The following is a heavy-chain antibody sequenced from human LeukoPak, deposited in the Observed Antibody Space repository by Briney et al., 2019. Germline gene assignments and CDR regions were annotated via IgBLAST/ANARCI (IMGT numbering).Heavy chain of an antibody. CDR3: ARQIYYGSGSKSFDI. V-gene: IGHV4-38-2*02. Sequence: SETLSLTCTVSGYSISSNYNWAWIRQPPGKGLEWIGTINPSGSTYYNPSLKSRITISVEKSKNQFSLKLSSVTAADTAVYYCARQIYYGSGSKSFDIWGQGTMVTVSS. CDR1: GYSISSNYN. D-gene: IGHD3-10*01. J-gene: IGHJ3*02. CDR2: INPSGST.